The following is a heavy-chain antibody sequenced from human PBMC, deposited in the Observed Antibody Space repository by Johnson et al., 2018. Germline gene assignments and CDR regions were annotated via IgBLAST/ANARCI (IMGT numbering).Heavy chain of an antibody. V-gene: IGHV1-69*06. J-gene: IGHJ1*01. D-gene: IGHD3-22*01. Sequence: VQLLESGAEVKKPGSSVKVSCKTSGGTFSSYAFSWVRQAPGQGLEWMVGIIGMFGTAHYAQKCPGRVTITANKFTSTAYMELSSLTSEDTAVYYCARSAYYYHTGYFQHWGQGTLVTVSS. CDR2: IIGMFGTA. CDR3: ARSAYYYHTGYFQH. CDR1: GGTFSSYA.